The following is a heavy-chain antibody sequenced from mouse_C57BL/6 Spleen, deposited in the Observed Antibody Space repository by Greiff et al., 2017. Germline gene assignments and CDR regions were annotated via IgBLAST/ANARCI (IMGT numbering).Heavy chain of an antibody. J-gene: IGHJ4*01. Sequence: VQLKESGGGLVKPGGSLKLSCAASGFTFSSYAMSWVRQTPEKRLEWVATISDGGSYTYYPDNVKGRFTISRDNAKNNLYLQMSHLKSEDTAMYYCAREASYVDYWGQGTSVTVSS. D-gene: IGHD2-10*01. CDR2: ISDGGSYT. CDR3: AREASYVDY. V-gene: IGHV5-4*01. CDR1: GFTFSSYA.